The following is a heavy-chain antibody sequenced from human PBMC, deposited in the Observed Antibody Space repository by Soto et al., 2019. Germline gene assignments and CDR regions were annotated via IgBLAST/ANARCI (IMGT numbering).Heavy chain of an antibody. CDR2: IYYTGNT. CDR3: ARGGASSKWLDP. CDR1: GGSISGYY. D-gene: IGHD3-10*01. J-gene: IGHJ5*02. V-gene: IGHV4-59*01. Sequence: SETLSLTCTVSGGSISGYYWSWIRQPPGKALEWIGYIYYTGNTIYNPSLNSRVTMSGDTSKHQFSLHLNYVTAAETAVYYCARGGASSKWLDPWGQGTLVTVS.